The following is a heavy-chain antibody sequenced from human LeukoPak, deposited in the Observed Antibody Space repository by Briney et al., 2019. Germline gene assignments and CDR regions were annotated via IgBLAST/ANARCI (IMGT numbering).Heavy chain of an antibody. CDR2: ISAYNGNT. CDR1: GYTFTSYG. D-gene: IGHD6-6*01. Sequence: ASVKVSCKASGYTFTSYGISWVRQAPGQGLEWMGWISAYNGNTNYAQKLQGRVTMTTDTSTSTAYMELRSLRSDDTAVYYCVRDSPYSSSSHWFDPWGQGTLVTVSS. CDR3: VRDSPYSSSSHWFDP. V-gene: IGHV1-18*01. J-gene: IGHJ5*02.